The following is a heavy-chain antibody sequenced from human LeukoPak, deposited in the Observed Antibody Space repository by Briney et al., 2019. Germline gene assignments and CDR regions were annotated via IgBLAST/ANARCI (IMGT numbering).Heavy chain of an antibody. CDR3: AKDKFHYHDSSGIINDY. J-gene: IGHJ4*02. CDR1: GFTFSSYG. V-gene: IGHV3-30*02. D-gene: IGHD3-22*01. CDR2: IRYDGSSK. Sequence: GGSLRLSCAASGFTFSSYGMHWIRQAPGKGLEWVSFIRYDGSSKYYADSVKGRFTISRDNSKNTLYLQMNSLRAEDTAVYYCAKDKFHYHDSSGIINDYWGQGTLVTVSS.